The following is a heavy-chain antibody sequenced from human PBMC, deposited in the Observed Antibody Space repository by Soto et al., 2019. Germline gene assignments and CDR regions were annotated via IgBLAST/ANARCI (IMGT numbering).Heavy chain of an antibody. CDR3: ARDVLLWFGELFIRYYGMDV. CDR2: INHSGST. Sequence: PSETLSLTCAVYGGSFSGYYWSWIRQPPGKGLEWIGEINHSGSTNYNPSLKSRVTISVDTSKNQFSLKLSSVTAADTAVYYCARDVLLWFGELFIRYYGMDVWGQGTTVT. D-gene: IGHD3-10*01. CDR1: GGSFSGYY. J-gene: IGHJ6*02. V-gene: IGHV4-34*01.